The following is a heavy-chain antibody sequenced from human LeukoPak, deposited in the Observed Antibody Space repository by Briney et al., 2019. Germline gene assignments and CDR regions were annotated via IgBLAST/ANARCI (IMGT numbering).Heavy chain of an antibody. V-gene: IGHV3-74*01. CDR3: AKTRPLDSSSWSHGDY. D-gene: IGHD6-13*01. Sequence: GGSLRLSCAASGFTFSSYAMSWVRQAPGKGLVWVSRIKSDGITITYADSVKGRFTISRDNAKNTLYLQMNSLRAEDTAVYYCAKTRPLDSSSWSHGDYWGQGTLVTVSS. J-gene: IGHJ4*02. CDR1: GFTFSSYA. CDR2: IKSDGITI.